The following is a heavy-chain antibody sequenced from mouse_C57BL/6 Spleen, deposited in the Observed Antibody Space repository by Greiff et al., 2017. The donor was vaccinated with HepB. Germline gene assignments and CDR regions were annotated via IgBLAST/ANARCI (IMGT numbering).Heavy chain of an antibody. J-gene: IGHJ1*03. Sequence: EVQLQQSGPELVKPGASVKMSCKASGYTFTDYDMHWVKQSHGKSLEWIGYINPNNGGTSYNQKFKGKATLTVNKSSSTAYMELRSLTSEDSAVYYCARGGTTVKHWYFDVWGTGTTVTVSS. D-gene: IGHD1-1*01. CDR1: GYTFTDYD. V-gene: IGHV1-22*01. CDR2: INPNNGGT. CDR3: ARGGTTVKHWYFDV.